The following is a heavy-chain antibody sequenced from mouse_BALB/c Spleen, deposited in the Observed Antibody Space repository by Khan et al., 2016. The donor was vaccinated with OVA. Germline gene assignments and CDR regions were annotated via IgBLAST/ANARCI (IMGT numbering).Heavy chain of an antibody. CDR2: ISYDGSN. Sequence: EVQLQESGPGLVKPSQSLSLTCSVTGYSITSGYRWNWIRQFPGNKLEWMGYISYDGSNNYNPSFKNRISITRDTSKNQFFLKLNSVTTEDTATYDCTRGGAVIPYWYFDVWGAGTTVTVSS. J-gene: IGHJ1*01. CDR1: GYSITSGYR. CDR3: TRGGAVIPYWYFDV. V-gene: IGHV3-6*02. D-gene: IGHD2-5*01.